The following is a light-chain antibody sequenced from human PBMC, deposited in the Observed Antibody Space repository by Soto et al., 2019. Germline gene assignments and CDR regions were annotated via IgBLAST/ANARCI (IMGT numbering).Light chain of an antibody. CDR1: QSVLYNSNNKNY. CDR3: QQFYSTLT. J-gene: IGKJ3*01. Sequence: DIVMTQSPDSLAVSLGERATINCKSSQSVLYNSNNKNYLAWYQQKPGQPPRLLIYWASTRESGVPDRFSGSGSGTDFTLTISSLQAEDVAVYYCQQFYSTLTFGPGTNVDIK. CDR2: WAS. V-gene: IGKV4-1*01.